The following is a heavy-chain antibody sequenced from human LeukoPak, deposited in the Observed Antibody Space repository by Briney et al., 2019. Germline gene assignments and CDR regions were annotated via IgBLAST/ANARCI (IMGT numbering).Heavy chain of an antibody. CDR2: IYPGDSDT. V-gene: IGHV5-51*01. Sequence: GESLKISCKGSGYIYTNYWIGWVRQVPGKGLEWMGLIYPGDSDTRYSPSFQGQVTISADKSITTAYLQWSSLKASDTAMYYCARRGSGTYSPFDLWGQGTLVTVSS. CDR3: ARRGSGTYSPFDL. CDR1: GYIYTNYW. J-gene: IGHJ4*02. D-gene: IGHD1-26*01.